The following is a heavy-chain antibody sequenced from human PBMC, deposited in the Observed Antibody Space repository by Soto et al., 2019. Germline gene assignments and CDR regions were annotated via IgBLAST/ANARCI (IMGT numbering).Heavy chain of an antibody. J-gene: IGHJ6*02. Sequence: QVQLVQSGAEVKKPGASVKVSCKASGYTFTGYYMHWVRQAPGQGLEWMGWINPNSGGTNYAQKVQGWVTMTRETSISPAYMELSRLRSDDTAVYYCARDGGGRGSSPIYYYYYGMDVWGQGTTVTVSS. CDR1: GYTFTGYY. CDR2: INPNSGGT. D-gene: IGHD6-6*01. V-gene: IGHV1-2*04. CDR3: ARDGGGRGSSPIYYYYYGMDV.